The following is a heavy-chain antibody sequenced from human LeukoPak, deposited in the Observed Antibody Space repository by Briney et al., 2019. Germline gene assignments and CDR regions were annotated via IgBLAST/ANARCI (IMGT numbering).Heavy chain of an antibody. CDR2: IYVTGST. J-gene: IGHJ5*02. CDR1: GASISSYY. D-gene: IGHD1-7*01. V-gene: IGHV4-4*07. Sequence: PSETLSLTCTVSGASISSYYWSWIRQPAGKALEWIGRIYVTGSTTYNPSPESRVTMSLDTSKNHFSLKLRSVTAADTAVYYCARDSGTTGEVKFDPWGQGTLVTVSS. CDR3: ARDSGTTGEVKFDP.